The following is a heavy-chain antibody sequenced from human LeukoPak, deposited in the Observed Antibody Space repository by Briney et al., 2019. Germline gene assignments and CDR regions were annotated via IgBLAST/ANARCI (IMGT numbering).Heavy chain of an antibody. CDR1: GFTVSDNY. CDR2: IYSGGTT. Sequence: GGSLRLSCAASGFTVSDNYMSWVRQAPGKGLEWVSIIYSGGTTYYADSVKGRFTISRDISKNTFYLQMNSLRVEDTAVFYCARALPAASHTSFDYWGQGTLVTVSS. D-gene: IGHD2-2*01. V-gene: IGHV3-66*01. J-gene: IGHJ4*02. CDR3: ARALPAASHTSFDY.